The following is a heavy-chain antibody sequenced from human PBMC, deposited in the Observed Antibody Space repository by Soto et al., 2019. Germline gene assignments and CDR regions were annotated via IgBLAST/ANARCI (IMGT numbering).Heavy chain of an antibody. CDR1: GFSLSTSGVG. J-gene: IGHJ4*02. CDR3: AHRAGHQGNWDGGCFDH. V-gene: IGHV2-5*02. Sequence: QITLKESGPTRVRPTQNLTLTCTFSGFSLSTSGVGVGWIRQPPGKALEWLAFIYWVDDKRYSPSLRSRLTITKDTSRNQVVLTMTHMDPVDTASYYCAHRAGHQGNWDGGCFDHWGLGTLVTVSS. CDR2: IYWVDDK. D-gene: IGHD1-1*01.